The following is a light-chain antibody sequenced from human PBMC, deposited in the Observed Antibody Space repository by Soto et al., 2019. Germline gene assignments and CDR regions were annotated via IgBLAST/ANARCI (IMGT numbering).Light chain of an antibody. CDR2: GAS. J-gene: IGKJ1*01. V-gene: IGKV3-15*01. CDR3: QQYNDWPQT. Sequence: ELVMTQSPATLSVSPGERATLSCRASQSVSSTLAWYQQKPGQAPRLLIYGASTRATGIPARFSGSGSGTEFTLTISSLQSEDFAVYYCQQYNDWPQTFGQGTKVEIK. CDR1: QSVSST.